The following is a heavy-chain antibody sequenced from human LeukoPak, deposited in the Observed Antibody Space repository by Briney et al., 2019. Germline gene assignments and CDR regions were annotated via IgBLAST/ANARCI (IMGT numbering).Heavy chain of an antibody. CDR3: ARAPIKTGYGDYYYYYMDV. V-gene: IGHV4-34*01. J-gene: IGHJ6*03. D-gene: IGHD5-12*01. CDR2: INDSGST. Sequence: GSLRLSCAASGFTFDDYGMSWVRQAPGKGLEWIGEINDSGSTNYIPSLKSRVTISVDRSKNQFSLKLSSVTAADTAVYYCARAPIKTGYGDYYYYYMDVWGKGTTVTVSS. CDR1: GFTFDDYG.